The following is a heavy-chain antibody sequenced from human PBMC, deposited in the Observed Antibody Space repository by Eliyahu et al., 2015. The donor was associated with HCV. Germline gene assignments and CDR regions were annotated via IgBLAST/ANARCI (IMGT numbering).Heavy chain of an antibody. CDR3: AKGQRATCNGVICYPXDY. D-gene: IGHD2-15*01. V-gene: IGHV3-23*04. J-gene: IGHJ4*02. Sequence: EVQLVGSGGALVQPGGSLXLSCAASGFTFSDYAMNWVRQAPGKGLEWVASIIGIGTXXYXANSVRGRFTISRDNSKSTLYLQMHSLTVEDTAVYYCAKGQRATCNGVICYPXDYWGQGTLVTVSS. CDR2: IIGIGTXX. CDR1: GFTFSDYA.